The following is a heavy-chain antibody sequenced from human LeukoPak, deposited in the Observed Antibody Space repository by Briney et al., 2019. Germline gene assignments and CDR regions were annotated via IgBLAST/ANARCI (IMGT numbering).Heavy chain of an antibody. CDR2: ISYDGSNK. CDR1: GFTFSSYA. D-gene: IGHD6-19*01. J-gene: IGHJ6*02. CDR3: AKDAYIAVAGLYYYYYGMDV. V-gene: IGHV3-30-3*01. Sequence: GRSLRLSCAASGFTFSSYAMHWVRQAPGKGLEWVAVISYDGSNKYYADSVKGRFTISRDNSKNTLYLQMNSLRAEDTAVYYCAKDAYIAVAGLYYYYYGMDVWGQGTTVTVSS.